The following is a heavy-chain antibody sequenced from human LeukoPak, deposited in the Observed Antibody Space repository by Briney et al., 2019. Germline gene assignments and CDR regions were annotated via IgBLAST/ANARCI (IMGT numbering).Heavy chain of an antibody. D-gene: IGHD6-13*01. CDR2: IYYSGST. Sequence: AETLSLTCAVSGGSISSSNWWSWVRQPPGEGLEWIGSIYYSGSTYYNPSLKSRVTISVDTSKNQFSLKLSSVTAADTAVYYCASLQLVPNHWGQGTLVTVSS. CDR3: ASLQLVPNH. CDR1: GGSISSSNW. V-gene: IGHV4-39*01. J-gene: IGHJ5*02.